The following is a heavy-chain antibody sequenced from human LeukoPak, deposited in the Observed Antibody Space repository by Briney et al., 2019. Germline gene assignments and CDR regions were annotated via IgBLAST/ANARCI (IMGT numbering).Heavy chain of an antibody. CDR1: GYTFTGYY. CDR2: INPNSGGT. Sequence: AASVKVSCKASGYTFTGYYMHWVRQAPGQGLEWMGWINPNSGGTNYAQKFQGRVTMTRDTTISTAYMELSRLRSDDTAVYYCARERDHRDGYNLDTFDIWGQGTMVTVSS. V-gene: IGHV1-2*02. J-gene: IGHJ3*02. CDR3: ARERDHRDGYNLDTFDI. D-gene: IGHD5-24*01.